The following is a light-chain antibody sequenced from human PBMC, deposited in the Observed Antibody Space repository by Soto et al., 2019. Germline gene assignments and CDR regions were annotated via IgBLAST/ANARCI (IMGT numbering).Light chain of an antibody. CDR2: NAS. J-gene: IGKJ1*01. CDR3: QQYGSSPWT. Sequence: PGERATLSCRASQSVNSNFLAWYQQKNGQAPRLLIYNASNRATGIPDRFSGSGPGTDFTLTISRLEPEDFAVYYCQQYGSSPWTFGQGTKVDIK. CDR1: QSVNSNF. V-gene: IGKV3-20*01.